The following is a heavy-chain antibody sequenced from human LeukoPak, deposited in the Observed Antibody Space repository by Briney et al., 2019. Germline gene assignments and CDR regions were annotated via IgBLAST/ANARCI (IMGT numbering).Heavy chain of an antibody. J-gene: IGHJ4*02. CDR1: GFTFSSYA. CDR3: AKHLTTNVWFFDY. D-gene: IGHD3-3*01. Sequence: GGSLRLSCAASGFTFSSYALSWVRQAPGKGLEWVSLISGSGRGTEYGDSVKGRFTISRDSSKNTLSLQMNSLKAEDTAVYYCAKHLTTNVWFFDYWGQGTLVTVSS. CDR2: ISGSGRGT. V-gene: IGHV3-23*01.